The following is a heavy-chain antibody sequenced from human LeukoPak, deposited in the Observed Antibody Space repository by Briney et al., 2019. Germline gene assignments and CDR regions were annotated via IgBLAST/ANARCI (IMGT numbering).Heavy chain of an antibody. V-gene: IGHV4-59*01. D-gene: IGHD6-6*01. CDR3: ARVDPDSSSTLEVFDY. J-gene: IGHJ4*02. CDR1: GGSISSYY. CDR2: IYYSGST. Sequence: SETLSLTCTVSGGSISSYYWSWIRQPPGEGLEWIGYIYYSGSTNYNPSLKSRVTISVNTSKNQFSLKLSSVTAADTAVYYCARVDPDSSSTLEVFDYWGQGTLVTVSS.